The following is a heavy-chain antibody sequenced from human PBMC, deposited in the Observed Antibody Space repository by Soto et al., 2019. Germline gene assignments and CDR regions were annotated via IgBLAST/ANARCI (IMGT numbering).Heavy chain of an antibody. CDR2: INAGKGDT. V-gene: IGHV1-3*01. Sequence: ASVKVSCKASGYTFTNYAIHWVRQAPGQGLEWMGWINAGKGDTKYPQRFQGRVTITSDTSASTAYMELSSLRSEDTAVYYCARNILGGTTGYWGPGTLVTVSS. D-gene: IGHD1-26*01. CDR1: GYTFTNYA. CDR3: ARNILGGTTGY. J-gene: IGHJ4*02.